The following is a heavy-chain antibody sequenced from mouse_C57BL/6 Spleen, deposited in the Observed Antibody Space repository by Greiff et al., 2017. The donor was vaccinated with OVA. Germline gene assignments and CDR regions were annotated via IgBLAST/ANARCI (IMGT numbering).Heavy chain of an antibody. CDR1: GYTFTSYW. D-gene: IGHD1-1*01. Sequence: QVQLKQPGAELVRPGSSVKLSCKASGYTFTSYWMDWVKQRPGQGLEWIGNIYPSDSETHYNQKFKDKATLTVDKSSSTAYMQLSSLTSEDSAVYYCARRGNYYGSSSYAMDYWGQGTSVTVSS. CDR2: IYPSDSET. J-gene: IGHJ4*01. V-gene: IGHV1-61*01. CDR3: ARRGNYYGSSSYAMDY.